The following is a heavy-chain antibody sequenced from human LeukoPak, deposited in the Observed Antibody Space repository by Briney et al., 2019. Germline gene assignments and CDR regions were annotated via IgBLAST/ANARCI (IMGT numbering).Heavy chain of an antibody. D-gene: IGHD6-19*01. V-gene: IGHV1-2*02. J-gene: IGHJ6*03. Sequence: ASVTVSCKASGYTFTGYYMHWVRQAPGQGLEWMGWINPNNGGTKYAQKFQGRVTMTRDTSISTAYMELTRLRSDDMAVYYCARDGWYISYMDVWGKGTTVTVSS. CDR3: ARDGWYISYMDV. CDR2: INPNNGGT. CDR1: GYTFTGYY.